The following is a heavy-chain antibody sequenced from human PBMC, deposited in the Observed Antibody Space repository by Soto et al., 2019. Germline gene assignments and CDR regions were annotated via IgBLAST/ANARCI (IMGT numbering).Heavy chain of an antibody. J-gene: IGHJ5*02. D-gene: IGHD4-4*01. V-gene: IGHV3-23*01. CDR2: ISGQCGTT. CDR1: GFSFSSSA. CDR3: AKENDYSIIESNWFDA. Sequence: EVILLESGGHLVAPGESLRLSCVASGFSFSSSALTWVRQAPGKGLEWVADISGQCGTTYYAYSAKGRFIISRDNSKNTLSLQMTSLRVEDTAVYYCAKENDYSIIESNWFDAWGPGTLVTVSS.